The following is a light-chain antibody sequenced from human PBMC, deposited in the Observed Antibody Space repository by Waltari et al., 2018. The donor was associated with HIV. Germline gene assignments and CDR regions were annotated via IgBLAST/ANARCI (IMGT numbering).Light chain of an antibody. Sequence: ENVLTQSPATLSVSPGGRATLPCRASQSIASSSLAWYQQKPGQAPRLLIYGASNRATGIPDRFSGSGSGTDFTLTITRLEPEDFAVYFCQQYGSSPYTFGQGTKLEIK. V-gene: IGKV3-20*01. CDR3: QQYGSSPYT. J-gene: IGKJ2*01. CDR1: QSIASSS. CDR2: GAS.